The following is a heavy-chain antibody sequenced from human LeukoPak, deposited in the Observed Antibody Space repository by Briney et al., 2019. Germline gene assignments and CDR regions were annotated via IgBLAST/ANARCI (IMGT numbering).Heavy chain of an antibody. CDR2: INWNSGGM. CDR3: AKGGVLYYYDTSGPTGDS. CDR1: GFTFGDYA. V-gene: IGHV3-9*01. D-gene: IGHD3-22*01. J-gene: IGHJ4*02. Sequence: AGGSLRLSCAASGFTFGDYAMHWVRQGPGKGLEWVSGINWNSGGMGYADSVKGRFTISRDNAKNSLYLQMNSLIAEDTALYYCAKGGVLYYYDTSGPTGDSWGQGTLVTVSS.